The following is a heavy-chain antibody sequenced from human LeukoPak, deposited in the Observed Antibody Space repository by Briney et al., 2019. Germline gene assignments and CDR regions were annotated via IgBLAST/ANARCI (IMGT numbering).Heavy chain of an antibody. J-gene: IGHJ6*03. CDR2: IYYSGST. CDR1: GGSINSSFY. V-gene: IGHV4-59*01. D-gene: IGHD5-24*01. CDR3: ARGGYQMATITRYYYYYIDV. Sequence: SETLPLTCTVSGGSINSSFYWSWIRQPPGKGLEWIGYIYYSGSTNYNPSLKSRVTISVDTSKNQFSLKLSSVTAADTAVYYCARGGYQMATITRYYYYYIDVWGKGTTVTISS.